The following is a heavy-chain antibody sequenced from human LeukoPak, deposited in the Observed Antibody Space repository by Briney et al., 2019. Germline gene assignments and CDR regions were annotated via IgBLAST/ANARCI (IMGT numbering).Heavy chain of an antibody. V-gene: IGHV1-69*05. J-gene: IGHJ6*03. D-gene: IGHD5-18*01. Sequence: KVSCKASGGTFSSYAISWVRQAPGQGLEWMGGIIPIFGTANYAQKFQGRVTITTDESASTAYMELSSLRSEDTAVYYCARVRGYSYQKPYYYYYMDVWGKGTTVTVSS. CDR1: GGTFSSYA. CDR3: ARVRGYSYQKPYYYYYMDV. CDR2: IIPIFGTA.